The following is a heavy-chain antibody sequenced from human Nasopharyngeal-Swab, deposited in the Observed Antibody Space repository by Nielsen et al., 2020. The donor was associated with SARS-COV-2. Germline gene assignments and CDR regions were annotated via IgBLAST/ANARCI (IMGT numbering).Heavy chain of an antibody. V-gene: IGHV4-59*08. CDR2: VYYIGST. Sequence: SEPLSLTCTLPGGSISTYYWNWIRQPPGKGLEWIGFVYYIGSTNYNPSLKSRVTLSVDTSKNQFSLKLSSVTAADTAVYYCARQGGEYYDSSGYYYYPLVPFDYWGQGTLVTVSS. D-gene: IGHD3-22*01. J-gene: IGHJ4*02. CDR1: GGSISTYY. CDR3: ARQGGEYYDSSGYYYYPLVPFDY.